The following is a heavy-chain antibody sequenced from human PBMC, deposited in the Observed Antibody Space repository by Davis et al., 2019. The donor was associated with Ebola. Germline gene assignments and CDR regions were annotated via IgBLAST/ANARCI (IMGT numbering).Heavy chain of an antibody. Sequence: SVKVSCKASGGTFSSYAISWVRQAPGQGLEWMGRIIPILGIANYAQKFQGRVTITADKSTSTAYMELSSLRSEDTAVYYCARPRGYCSSTSCSHHRPAADYYYYGMDVWGQGTTVTVSS. CDR3: ARPRGYCSSTSCSHHRPAADYYYYGMDV. J-gene: IGHJ6*02. V-gene: IGHV1-69*04. D-gene: IGHD2-2*01. CDR2: IIPILGIA. CDR1: GGTFSSYA.